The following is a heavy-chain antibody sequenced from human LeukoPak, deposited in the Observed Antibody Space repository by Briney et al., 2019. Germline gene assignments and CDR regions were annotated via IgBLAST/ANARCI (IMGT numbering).Heavy chain of an antibody. CDR2: IYYSGST. Sequence: SETLSLTCTVSGGSISSGDYYWSWIRQPPGKGLEWIGYIYYSGSTYYNPSLKSRVTISVDTSKNQFSLKLSSVTAADTAVYYCVRAPGGQYFDPPVGWFDPWGQGTLVTVSS. V-gene: IGHV4-30-4*01. CDR1: GGSISSGDYY. J-gene: IGHJ5*02. D-gene: IGHD3-9*01. CDR3: VRAPGGQYFDPPVGWFDP.